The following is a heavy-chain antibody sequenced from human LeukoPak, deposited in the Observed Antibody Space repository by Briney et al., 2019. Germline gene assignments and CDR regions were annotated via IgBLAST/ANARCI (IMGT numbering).Heavy chain of an antibody. CDR1: EFTFRSYW. V-gene: IGHV3-74*01. CDR3: ARDRRFFGSGSYLDY. J-gene: IGHJ4*02. Sequence: GGSLRLSCAASEFTFRSYWMHWVRQAPGKGLEWVSRINGDGSGTNYADSVKGRFTISRDNARNTLYLQMSSLTVEDTAVYYCARDRRFFGSGSYLDYWGQGTLVTVSS. CDR2: INGDGSGT. D-gene: IGHD3-10*01.